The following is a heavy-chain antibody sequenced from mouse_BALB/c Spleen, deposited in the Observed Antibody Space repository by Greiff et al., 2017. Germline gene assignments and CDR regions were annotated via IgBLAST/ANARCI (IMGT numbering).Heavy chain of an antibody. D-gene: IGHD2-3*01. Sequence: EVKLVESGPGLVKPSQSLSLTCTVTGYSITSDYAWNWIRQFPGNKLEWMGYISYSGSTSYNPSLKSRISITRDTSKNQFFLQLNSVTTEDTATYYCARDGYYDAMDYWGQGTSVTVSS. V-gene: IGHV3-2*02. CDR1: GYSITSDYA. CDR2: ISYSGST. J-gene: IGHJ4*01. CDR3: ARDGYYDAMDY.